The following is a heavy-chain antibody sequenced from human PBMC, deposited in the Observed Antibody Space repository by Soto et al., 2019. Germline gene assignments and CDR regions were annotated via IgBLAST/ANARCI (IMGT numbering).Heavy chain of an antibody. Sequence: QVQLVESGGGVVQPGRSLRLSCGASGFIFSSHAMHWVRQAPGKGLEWVAFISDDGSSKYYADSVQGRFTISRDNPKNTLYLQMNSLSAEDTAVYYCTRADLTVTLSVFDPWGQGTLVTVSS. D-gene: IGHD4-17*01. CDR1: GFIFSSHA. V-gene: IGHV3-30-3*01. CDR3: TRADLTVTLSVFDP. CDR2: ISDDGSSK. J-gene: IGHJ5*02.